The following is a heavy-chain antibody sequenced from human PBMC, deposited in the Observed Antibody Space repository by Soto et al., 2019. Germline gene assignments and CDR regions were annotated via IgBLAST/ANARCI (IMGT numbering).Heavy chain of an antibody. Sequence: QVQLQESGPGLVKPSQTLSLTCTVSGGSITSSGYYWSWIRQHPGDGLEWIGFTSNSGSTSYNPSLKIRVTISVDTSSSLFSLNLKSATAAGTAVYYFARGGGSTKVDYWGQGTLVTVSP. CDR2: TSNSGST. CDR1: GGSITSSGYY. V-gene: IGHV4-31*03. CDR3: ARGGGSTKVDY. D-gene: IGHD2-2*01. J-gene: IGHJ4*02.